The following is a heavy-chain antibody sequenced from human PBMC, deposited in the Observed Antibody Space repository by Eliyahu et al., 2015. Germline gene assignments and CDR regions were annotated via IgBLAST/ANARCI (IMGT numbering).Heavy chain of an antibody. V-gene: IGHV3-48*03. CDR2: ISSSGGII. Sequence: EVQLVESGGGLVQXGGSLXLSCAGSEFSFSXHEMNWVRQAPGKGLEWVSYISSSGGIIYYADSVKGRFTVSRDNAKNLLYLQMNSLRVDDTAVYFCAREMGADYWGQGTLVTVSS. CDR3: AREMGADY. CDR1: EFSFSXHE. D-gene: IGHD3-16*01. J-gene: IGHJ4*02.